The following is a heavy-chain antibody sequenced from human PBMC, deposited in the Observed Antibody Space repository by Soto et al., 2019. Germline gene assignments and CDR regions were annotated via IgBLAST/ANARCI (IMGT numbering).Heavy chain of an antibody. CDR3: VASLAASGLNWLDP. V-gene: IGHV4-4*07. J-gene: IGHJ5*02. D-gene: IGHD6-13*01. Sequence: SETLSLTXIVSGGSISEKYWNWVRQPPGKGLEWIGLIFANGHTDYNPSLKSRVTMSVDASKNQFSLRLTSMTAADTAVYYCVASLAASGLNWLDPWGRETLVTVSS. CDR2: IFANGHT. CDR1: GGSISEKY.